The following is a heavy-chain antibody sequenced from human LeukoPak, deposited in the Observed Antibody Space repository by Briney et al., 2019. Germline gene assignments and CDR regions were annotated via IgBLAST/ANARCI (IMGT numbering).Heavy chain of an antibody. Sequence: ASVKVSCKASGGTFSSYAISWVRQAPGQGLEWMGRIIPILGIANYAQKFQGRVTITADKSTSTAYMELSSLRSEDTAVYYCAVRDGYKMYYFDYWGQGTLVTVSS. V-gene: IGHV1-69*04. CDR2: IIPILGIA. D-gene: IGHD5-24*01. CDR1: GGTFSSYA. CDR3: AVRDGYKMYYFDY. J-gene: IGHJ4*02.